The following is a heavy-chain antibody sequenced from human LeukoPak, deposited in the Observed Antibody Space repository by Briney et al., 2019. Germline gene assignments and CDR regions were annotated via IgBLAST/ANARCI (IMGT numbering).Heavy chain of an antibody. V-gene: IGHV4-4*07. Sequence: SETLSLTCTVSGGSISNYYWSWIRQPAGKGLEWIGRIYSGRNTDHNPSLKSRVTMSLDSSRNQFSLRLTSETATDTSVYYCVREHKDYDGDGYYYGHWGQGTLVTVSS. CDR1: GGSISNYY. CDR3: VREHKDYDGDGYYYGH. D-gene: IGHD2-21*02. J-gene: IGHJ4*02. CDR2: IYSGRNT.